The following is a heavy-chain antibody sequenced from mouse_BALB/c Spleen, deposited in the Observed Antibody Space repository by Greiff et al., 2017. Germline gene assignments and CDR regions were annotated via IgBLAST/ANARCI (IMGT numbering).Heavy chain of an antibody. V-gene: IGHV3-6*02. CDR2: ISYDGSN. Sequence: EVKLMESGPGLVKPSQSLSLTCSVTGYSITSGYYWNWIRQFPGNKLEWMGYISYDGSNNYNPSLKNRISITRDTSKNQFFLKLNSVTTEDTATYYCASDPVDYWGQGTSVTVSS. J-gene: IGHJ4*01. CDR1: GYSITSGYY. CDR3: ASDPVDY.